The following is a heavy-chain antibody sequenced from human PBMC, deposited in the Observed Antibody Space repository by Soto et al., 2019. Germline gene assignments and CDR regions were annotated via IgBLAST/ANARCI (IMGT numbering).Heavy chain of an antibody. CDR1: GYTFTSYA. CDR3: ARCEGGVVPAAINEPSNWFDP. D-gene: IGHD2-2*01. Sequence: ASVKVSCKASGYTFTSYAMHWVRQAPGQRLEWMGWINAGNGNTKYSQKFQGRVTITRDTSASTAYMELSSLRSEDTAVYYCARCEGGVVPAAINEPSNWFDPWGQGTLVTVSS. V-gene: IGHV1-3*01. CDR2: INAGNGNT. J-gene: IGHJ5*02.